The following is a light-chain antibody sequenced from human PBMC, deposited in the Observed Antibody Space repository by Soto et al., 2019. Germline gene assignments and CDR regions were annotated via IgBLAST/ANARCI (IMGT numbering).Light chain of an antibody. CDR3: RSFDSSLRAWV. V-gene: IGLV1-40*01. Sequence: QSELTQPPSVSGAPGQTITISCTGTSSNIGGGYDVHWFQQLPGTPPKLVISGNNNRPSGVPGRSSGSKSGTSASLVITGRQAEDEADYYCRSFDSSLRAWVFGGGTKLTVL. J-gene: IGLJ3*02. CDR1: SSNIGGGYD. CDR2: GNN.